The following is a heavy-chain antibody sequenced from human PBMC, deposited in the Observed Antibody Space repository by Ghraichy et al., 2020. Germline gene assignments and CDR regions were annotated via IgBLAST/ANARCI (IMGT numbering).Heavy chain of an antibody. CDR1: GFIFDDHY. CDR3: ARLTGTAFDY. D-gene: IGHD1-1*01. J-gene: IGHJ4*02. V-gene: IGHV3-72*01. Sequence: GGSRRLSCVASGFIFDDHYMDWVRQGPGKGLEWVGRSRFSADNYISDYAASVKGRFTISRDDSKNSLSLQMNSLEIKDTAVYYCARLTGTAFDYWGQGALVTVS. CDR2: SRFSADNYIS.